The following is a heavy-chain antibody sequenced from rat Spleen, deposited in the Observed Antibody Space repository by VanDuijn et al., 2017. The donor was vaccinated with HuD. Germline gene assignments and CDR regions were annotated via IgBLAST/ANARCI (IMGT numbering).Heavy chain of an antibody. CDR3: ARADVAAISTDGI. D-gene: IGHD1-2*01. Sequence: EVQLVESDGDLVQPGRSLKLSCAASGLTFSDYNMAWVRQSPKKGLEWVATISYDDSRTYYRDSVKGRFTISRDNAKSTLYLQMDSLRSEDTATYFCARADVAAISTDGIWGQGIMVTVSS. J-gene: IGHJ2*01. CDR1: GLTFSDYN. V-gene: IGHV5-7*01. CDR2: ISYDDSRT.